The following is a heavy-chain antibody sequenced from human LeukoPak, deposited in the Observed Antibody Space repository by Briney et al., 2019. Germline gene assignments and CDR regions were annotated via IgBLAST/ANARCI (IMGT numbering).Heavy chain of an antibody. J-gene: IGHJ4*02. CDR2: ISSSSSTI. V-gene: IGHV3-48*04. CDR1: GFTFSSYS. Sequence: GGSLRLSCAASGFTFSSYSMNWVRQAPGKGLEWVSYISSSSSTIYYADSVKGRITISRDNAKNTVYLQMKSLRAEDTAVYYCARGYSSGSRIDYWGQGTLVTVSS. D-gene: IGHD6-25*01. CDR3: ARGYSSGSRIDY.